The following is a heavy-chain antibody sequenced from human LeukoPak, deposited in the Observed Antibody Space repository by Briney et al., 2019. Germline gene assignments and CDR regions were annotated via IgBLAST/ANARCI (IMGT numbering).Heavy chain of an antibody. Sequence: ASVKVSCKASGGTFSSYAISWVRQAPGQGLEWMGGIIPIFGTANYAQKFQGRVTITTDESTSTAYMELSSLRSEDTAVYYCASPGGSSGYKSRLPEPSAFDYWGQGTLVPSPQ. V-gene: IGHV1-69*05. CDR1: GGTFSSYA. CDR3: ASPGGSSGYKSRLPEPSAFDY. CDR2: IIPIFGTA. D-gene: IGHD3-22*01. J-gene: IGHJ4*02.